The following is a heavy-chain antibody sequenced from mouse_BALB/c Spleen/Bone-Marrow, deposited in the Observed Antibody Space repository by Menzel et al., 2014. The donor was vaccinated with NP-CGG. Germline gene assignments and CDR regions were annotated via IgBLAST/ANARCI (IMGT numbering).Heavy chain of an antibody. D-gene: IGHD2-13*01. J-gene: IGHJ4*01. CDR2: ISNGGGST. Sequence: EVMLVESGGGLVQPGGSLKLSCATSGFTFSDYYMYWVRQTPEKRLEWVAYISNGGGSTYYPDTVKGRFTISRDNAKNTLYLQMSRLKSEDTAMYYCARQDYSYYYAMDYWGQGTSVTVSS. CDR1: GFTFSDYY. V-gene: IGHV5-12*02. CDR3: ARQDYSYYYAMDY.